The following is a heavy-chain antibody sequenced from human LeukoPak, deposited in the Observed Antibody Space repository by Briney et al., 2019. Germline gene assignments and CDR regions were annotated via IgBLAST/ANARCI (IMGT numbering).Heavy chain of an antibody. Sequence: GGSLRLSCAASGFTFSSYAMNWVRQAPGKGLEWVSTISGSGGSTYYADSVKGRFTISRDNSKNTLYLQMNSLRAEDTAVYYCARESGGDLGEAFDIWGQGTMVTVSS. CDR1: GFTFSSYA. J-gene: IGHJ3*02. D-gene: IGHD1-26*01. CDR2: ISGSGGST. V-gene: IGHV3-23*01. CDR3: ARESGGDLGEAFDI.